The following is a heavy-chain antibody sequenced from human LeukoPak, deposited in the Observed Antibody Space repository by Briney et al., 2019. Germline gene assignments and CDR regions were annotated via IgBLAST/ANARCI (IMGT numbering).Heavy chain of an antibody. Sequence: GGSLRLSCAASGFTFSSYGMSWVRQTPGKGLEWVSSITRDSIYTFYADSVEGRFTISRDNAKNSLSLQMNSLRAEDTAVYYCARDPYNGYYGDDYYYYMDVWGKGTTVTISS. CDR3: ARDPYNGYYGDDYYYYMDV. CDR2: ITRDSIYT. J-gene: IGHJ6*03. V-gene: IGHV3-21*01. D-gene: IGHD4-17*01. CDR1: GFTFSSYG.